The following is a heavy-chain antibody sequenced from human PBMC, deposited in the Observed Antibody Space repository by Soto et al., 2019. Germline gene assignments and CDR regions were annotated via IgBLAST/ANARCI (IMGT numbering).Heavy chain of an antibody. D-gene: IGHD3-22*01. J-gene: IGHJ4*02. Sequence: ASVKVSCKASGYTFTGYYMHWVRQAPGQGLEWMGWTNPNSGGTNYAQKFQGRVTMTRDTSISTAYMELSRLRSDDTAVYYCARDSLTYYYDSSGYDHYFDYCGQGTMVTVFS. V-gene: IGHV1-2*02. CDR3: ARDSLTYYYDSSGYDHYFDY. CDR2: TNPNSGGT. CDR1: GYTFTGYY.